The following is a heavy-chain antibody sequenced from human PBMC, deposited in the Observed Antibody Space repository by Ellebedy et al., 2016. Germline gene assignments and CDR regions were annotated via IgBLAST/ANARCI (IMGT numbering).Heavy chain of an antibody. Sequence: SETLSLXXTVSGGSISSSFWSWIRQPAGKQLEWIGRIFVGGTTNYNPSLKSRVNMSVDTSKNQFSLILNSVTAADTAVYYCARDRHDNYVSDYFDYWGPGTLVTVSS. CDR2: IFVGGTT. V-gene: IGHV4-4*07. D-gene: IGHD4-11*01. CDR1: GGSISSSF. J-gene: IGHJ4*02. CDR3: ARDRHDNYVSDYFDY.